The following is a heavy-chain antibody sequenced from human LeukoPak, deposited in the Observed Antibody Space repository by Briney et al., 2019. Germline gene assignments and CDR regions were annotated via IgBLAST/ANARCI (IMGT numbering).Heavy chain of an antibody. J-gene: IGHJ5*02. V-gene: IGHV3-11*04. CDR3: ARERYSSSSRARWFDP. CDR2: ISSSGSTI. D-gene: IGHD6-6*01. CDR1: GFTFSDYY. Sequence: PGGSLRLSCAASGFTFSDYYMSWIRQAPGKGLEWVSYISSSGSTIYYADSVKGRFTISRDNAKNSVYLQMNSLRAEDTAVYYCARERYSSSSRARWFDPWGQGTLVTVSS.